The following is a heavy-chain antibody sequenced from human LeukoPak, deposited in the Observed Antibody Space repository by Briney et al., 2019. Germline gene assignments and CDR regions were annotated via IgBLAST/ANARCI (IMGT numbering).Heavy chain of an antibody. CDR2: IYYSGST. CDR3: ARGGSWFGGLLLRSVMEV. J-gene: IGHJ6*03. Sequence: SETLSLTCTVSGGSISSSSYHWVWIRQPPGTGLEWIGSIYYSGSTYYNPSLKSRVTISVDTSKNQFSLKLSSVTAADTAVYYCARGGSWFGGLLLRSVMEVWGKGTTVTISS. CDR1: GGSISSSSYH. D-gene: IGHD3-10*01. V-gene: IGHV4-39*07.